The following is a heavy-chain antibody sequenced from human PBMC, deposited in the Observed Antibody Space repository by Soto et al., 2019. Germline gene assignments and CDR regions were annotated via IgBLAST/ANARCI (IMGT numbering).Heavy chain of an antibody. J-gene: IGHJ4*02. V-gene: IGHV3-21*01. CDR2: ISSSSSYI. CDR3: ARGPYDILTGYYSVGLDY. Sequence: EVPLVESGGGLVKPGGSLRLSCAASGFTFSSYSMNWVRQAPGKGLEWVSSISSSSSYIYYADSVKGRFTISRDNXKXSXXLQMNSLRAEDTALYYCARGPYDILTGYYSVGLDYWGQGTLVTVSS. CDR1: GFTFSSYS. D-gene: IGHD3-9*01.